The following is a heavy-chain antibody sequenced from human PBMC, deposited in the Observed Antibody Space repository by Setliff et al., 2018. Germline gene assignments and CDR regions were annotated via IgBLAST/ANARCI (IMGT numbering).Heavy chain of an antibody. J-gene: IGHJ5*01. V-gene: IGHV4-31*03. CDR2: SHYSGST. CDR3: AGDSRRRFDS. CDR1: GGSISTGNYY. Sequence: SETLSLTCTVSGGSISTGNYYWSWIRQHPGKGLEWIGYSHYSGSTYYNPSLKSRVIISVDTSKNQFSLKLRSVTAADTAVYYCAGDSRRRFDSWGQGTLVTVSS.